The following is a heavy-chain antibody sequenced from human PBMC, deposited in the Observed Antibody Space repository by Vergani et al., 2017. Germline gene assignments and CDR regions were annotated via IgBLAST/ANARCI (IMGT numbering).Heavy chain of an antibody. CDR3: AREHCSSTSCYNSWFDP. CDR1: GGTFSSYA. Sequence: QVQLVQSGAEVKKPGSSVKVSCKASGGTFSSYAISWVRQAPGQGLEWMGGIIPIFGTANYAQKFQGRVTITADESTSTAYMELSSLRSEDTAVYYCAREHCSSTSCYNSWFDPWGQGTLVTVSS. CDR2: IIPIFGTA. D-gene: IGHD2-2*02. V-gene: IGHV1-69*01. J-gene: IGHJ5*02.